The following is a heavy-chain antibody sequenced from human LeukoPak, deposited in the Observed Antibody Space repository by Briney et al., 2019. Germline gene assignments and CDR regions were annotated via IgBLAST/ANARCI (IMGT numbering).Heavy chain of an antibody. Sequence: PGGSLRLSCAASGFTFNTFSMNWARQAPGKGLEWLSSIDRSAGSTFYADSVKGRFIISRDNAKDSLYLQMNSLRAEDTAVYYCLRGDRRDYWGQGTLVTVSS. V-gene: IGHV3-21*06. CDR1: GFTFNTFS. CDR2: IDRSAGST. J-gene: IGHJ4*02. CDR3: LRGDRRDY.